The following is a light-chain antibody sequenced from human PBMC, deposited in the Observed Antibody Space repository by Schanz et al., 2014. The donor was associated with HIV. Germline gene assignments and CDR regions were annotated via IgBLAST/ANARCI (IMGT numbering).Light chain of an antibody. Sequence: QSALTQPASVSGSPGQSISISCTGTSSDLGRLNCVSWYQQHPGKAPKLVIYEVIKRPSGVPDRFSGSKSGNTASLTISGLQAEDEADYYCASYTNSATFVFGTGTKLTVL. J-gene: IGLJ1*01. CDR2: EVI. CDR1: SSDLGRLNC. V-gene: IGLV2-14*01. CDR3: ASYTNSATFV.